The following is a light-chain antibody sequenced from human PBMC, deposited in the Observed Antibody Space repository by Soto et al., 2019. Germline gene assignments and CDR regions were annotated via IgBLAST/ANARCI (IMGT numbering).Light chain of an antibody. CDR1: SDVSSI. CDR2: GAS. Sequence: VLTQSPGTLSLSPGERATLSCRASSDVSSIYLAWYQQKPGQAPRLLIYGASTRATGIPARFSGSGSGTEFTLTISSLQSEDFAVYYCQQSNDWWTFGQGTKVDIK. CDR3: QQSNDWWT. J-gene: IGKJ1*01. V-gene: IGKV3-15*01.